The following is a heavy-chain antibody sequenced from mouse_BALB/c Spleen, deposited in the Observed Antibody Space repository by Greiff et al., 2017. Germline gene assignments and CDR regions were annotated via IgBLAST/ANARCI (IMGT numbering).Heavy chain of an antibody. CDR3: ARASDGGFAY. V-gene: IGHV5-4*02. CDR1: GFTFSDYY. J-gene: IGHJ3*01. D-gene: IGHD1-1*02. CDR2: ISDGGSYT. Sequence: EVKLVESGGGLVKPGGSLKLSCAASGFTFSDYYMYWVRQTPEKRLEWVATISDGGSYTYYPDSVKGRFTISRDNAKNNLYLQMSSLKSEDTARYYCARASDGGFAYWGQGTLVTVSA.